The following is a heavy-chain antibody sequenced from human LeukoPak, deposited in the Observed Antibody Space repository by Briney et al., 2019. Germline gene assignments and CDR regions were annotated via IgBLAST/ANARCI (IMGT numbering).Heavy chain of an antibody. CDR2: ILSAGSI. CDR1: GFIASDNH. V-gene: IGHV3-53*01. CDR3: ARDSYGGNVDY. D-gene: IGHD4-23*01. J-gene: IGHJ4*02. Sequence: PGGSLRLSCAASGFIASDNHMSWVRQAPGKGLEWVSVILSAGSIYYADSVKGRFTISRDYSKNTLFLQMNSLRAEDTAVYYCARDSYGGNVDYWGQGTLVTVSS.